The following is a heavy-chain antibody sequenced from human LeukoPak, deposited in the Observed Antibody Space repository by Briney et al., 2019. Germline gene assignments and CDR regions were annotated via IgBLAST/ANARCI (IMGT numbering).Heavy chain of an antibody. CDR2: ISYDGSNK. V-gene: IGHV3-30-3*01. Sequence: QPGGSLRLSCAASGFTFSSYAMHWVRQAPGKGLEWVAVISYDGSNKYYADSVKGRFTISRDNSKNTLYLQMNSLRAEDTAVYYCASWEEPKDYWGQGTLVTVSS. D-gene: IGHD1-26*01. J-gene: IGHJ4*02. CDR1: GFTFSSYA. CDR3: ASWEEPKDY.